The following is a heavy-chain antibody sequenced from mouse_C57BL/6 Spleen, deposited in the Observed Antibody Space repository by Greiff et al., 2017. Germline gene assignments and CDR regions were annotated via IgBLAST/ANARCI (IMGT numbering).Heavy chain of an antibody. V-gene: IGHV1-64*01. CDR1: GYPFTSYW. Sequence: QVQLQQPGAELVKPGASVKLSCKASGYPFTSYWMHWVKQRPGQGLEWIGMIHPNSGSTNYNEKFKSKATLTVDKSSSTAYMQLSSLTSEDAAVYYCARWDPYYFDYWGQGTTLTVSS. CDR2: IHPNSGST. J-gene: IGHJ2*01. D-gene: IGHD4-1*01. CDR3: ARWDPYYFDY.